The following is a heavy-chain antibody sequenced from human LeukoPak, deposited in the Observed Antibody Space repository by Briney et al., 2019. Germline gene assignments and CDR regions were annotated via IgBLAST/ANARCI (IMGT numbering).Heavy chain of an antibody. D-gene: IGHD2-15*01. V-gene: IGHV3-23*01. J-gene: IGHJ4*02. CDR3: AKVRDIYCSGGTCFYFDY. CDR2: IRGSGGTT. CDR1: GFTFSSFA. Sequence: GGSLRLSCAASGFTFSSFAMTWVRQAPGKGLEWVSAIRGSGGTTYYADSVKGRFTISRDNSKNTLYLQLNSLRAEDTAVYYCAKVRDIYCSGGTCFYFDYWGQGTLVTVSS.